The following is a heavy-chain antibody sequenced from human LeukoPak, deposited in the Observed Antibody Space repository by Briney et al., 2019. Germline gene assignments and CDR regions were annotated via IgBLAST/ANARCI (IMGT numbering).Heavy chain of an antibody. V-gene: IGHV3-21*01. D-gene: IGHD1-26*01. CDR3: VTVGVTHAFDI. CDR2: FSGGGSNI. CDR1: GLIFSSYT. Sequence: EGSLRLSCAASGLIFSSYTMNWVRQAPGKGLEWVSSFSGGGSNIYYADSLQGRFSISRDNTKNSLYLQMNSLRAEDTAVYYCVTVGVTHAFDIWGQGTMVTVSS. J-gene: IGHJ3*02.